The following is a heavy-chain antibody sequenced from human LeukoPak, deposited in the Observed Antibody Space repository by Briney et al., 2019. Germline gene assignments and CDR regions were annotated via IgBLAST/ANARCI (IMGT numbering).Heavy chain of an antibody. Sequence: GGSLRLSCTASGFTFSTYTMNWVRQAPGKGLEWVSSISSSSYYIYYADSVKGRFTISRDNAKNSLFLQMNSLRAEDSAVYYCGAAYSGSSPFDYWGQGTLVTVSS. D-gene: IGHD1-26*01. CDR2: ISSSSYYI. CDR1: GFTFSTYT. V-gene: IGHV3-21*01. J-gene: IGHJ4*02. CDR3: GAAYSGSSPFDY.